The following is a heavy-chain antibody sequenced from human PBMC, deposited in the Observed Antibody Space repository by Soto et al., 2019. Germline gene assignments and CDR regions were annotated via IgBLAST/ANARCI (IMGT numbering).Heavy chain of an antibody. J-gene: IGHJ4*02. V-gene: IGHV3-53*04. D-gene: IGHD5-18*01. CDR3: ARKGGYSYGLDY. Sequence: EVQLVESGGGLVQPGGSLRLSCAASGFTVSSNYMSWVRQAPGKGLEWVSVIYSGGSTYYADFVKGRFTISRQNSQNTLYLQTNSLRTEDTAVYYCARKGGYSYGLDYWGQGTLVTVSS. CDR1: GFTVSSNY. CDR2: IYSGGST.